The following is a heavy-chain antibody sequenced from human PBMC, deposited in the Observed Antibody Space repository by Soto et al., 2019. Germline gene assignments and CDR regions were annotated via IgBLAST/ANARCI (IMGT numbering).Heavy chain of an antibody. Sequence: EVQLLESGGGLVQPGGSLRLSCAASGFTFSNYAMSWVRQAPGKGLEWVSAIRGGGTTYNADSSKSRFTISRDNSRNTLYLQMNSLRDEDTAVYYCAKYMGSGHCGGDCGSFDYWGQGTLVTVSS. CDR3: AKYMGSGHCGGDCGSFDY. D-gene: IGHD2-21*02. CDR2: IRGGGTT. CDR1: GFTFSNYA. J-gene: IGHJ4*02. V-gene: IGHV3-23*01.